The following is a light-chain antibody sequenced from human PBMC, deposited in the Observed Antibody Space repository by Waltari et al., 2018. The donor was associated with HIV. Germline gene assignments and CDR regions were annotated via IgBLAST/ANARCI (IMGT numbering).Light chain of an antibody. V-gene: IGKV4-1*01. Sequence: DIVMTQSPASLAVSLGERATINLTSTQSLLLNFNNKTYLTWYQQKPGQSPKLLLYWASTRESGVPDRFSGSGSGTDFNLTISSLQAEDVATYYCQQCYSTPWTFGRGTKVEI. CDR1: QSLLLNFNNKTY. CDR2: WAS. CDR3: QQCYSTPWT. J-gene: IGKJ1*01.